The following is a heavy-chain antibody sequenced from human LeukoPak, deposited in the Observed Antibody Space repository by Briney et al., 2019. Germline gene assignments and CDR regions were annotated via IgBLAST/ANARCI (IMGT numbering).Heavy chain of an antibody. V-gene: IGHV3-9*01. CDR1: GFIFNNYA. D-gene: IGHD3-22*01. Sequence: GGSLRLSCAGSGFIFNNYAMHWVRHPPGKGLEWVSGISWNSGSIDYADSVKGRFTISRDNAKNSLYLQINSLRAEDTAVYYCAKGDDSGYPYYFDYWGQGTLVTVSS. CDR2: ISWNSGSI. CDR3: AKGDDSGYPYYFDY. J-gene: IGHJ4*02.